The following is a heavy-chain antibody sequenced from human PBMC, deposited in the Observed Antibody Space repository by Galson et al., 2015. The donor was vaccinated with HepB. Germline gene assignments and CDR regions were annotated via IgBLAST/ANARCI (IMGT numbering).Heavy chain of an antibody. CDR3: TRLGWGDWADY. J-gene: IGHJ4*02. V-gene: IGHV3-73*01. D-gene: IGHD3-16*01. Sequence: SLRLSCAASGFTFSASAMHWVRQASGKGLEWVGRIRSKAKDYATSYAASVKGRFTISRDDSNNTTYLQMNSLKTEDTAMYYCTRLGWGDWADYWGQGTLVTVSS. CDR2: IRSKAKDYAT. CDR1: GFTFSASA.